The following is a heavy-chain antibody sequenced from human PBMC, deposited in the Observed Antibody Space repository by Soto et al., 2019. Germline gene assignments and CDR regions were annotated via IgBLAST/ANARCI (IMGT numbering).Heavy chain of an antibody. CDR2: IRSKANSYAT. CDR1: GFTFSGSA. D-gene: IGHD3-10*01. J-gene: IGHJ4*02. CDR3: AKIYGSGSDQGF. Sequence: GGSLRLSCAASGFTFSGSAMHWVRQASGKGLEWVGRIRSKANSYATAYAASVKGRFTISRDDSKNSLFLQMNSLKIEDTAVYYCAKIYGSGSDQGFWGQGTLVTVSS. V-gene: IGHV3-73*01.